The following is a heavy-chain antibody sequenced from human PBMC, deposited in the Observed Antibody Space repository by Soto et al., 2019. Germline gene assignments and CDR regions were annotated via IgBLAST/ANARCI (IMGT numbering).Heavy chain of an antibody. CDR2: INPSGGST. J-gene: IGHJ6*02. D-gene: IGHD6-6*01. CDR3: ATLANRSSGDRAVYGMDV. V-gene: IGHV1-46*01. Sequence: ASVKVSCKASGYTFTSYYMHWVRQAPGQGLEWMGIINPSGGSTSYAQKFQGRVTMTRDTSTSTVYMELSSLRSEDTAVYYCATLANRSSGDRAVYGMDVWGQGXTVTVYS. CDR1: GYTFTSYY.